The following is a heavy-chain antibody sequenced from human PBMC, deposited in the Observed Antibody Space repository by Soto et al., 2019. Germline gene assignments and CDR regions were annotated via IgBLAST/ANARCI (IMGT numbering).Heavy chain of an antibody. CDR1: GFSVSTRGVG. J-gene: IGHJ4*02. Sequence: SGPTLVNPTQTLTLTCTVSGFSVSTRGVGVGWFRQPPGKAPEWLALIYWDDDTRYSPSLRSRLTITKDTSKNQVVLILTTIDPVDTATYYCAHRRAFDGYFDYWGQGTLVTVSS. CDR3: AHRRAFDGYFDY. V-gene: IGHV2-5*02. CDR2: IYWDDDT. D-gene: IGHD3-9*01.